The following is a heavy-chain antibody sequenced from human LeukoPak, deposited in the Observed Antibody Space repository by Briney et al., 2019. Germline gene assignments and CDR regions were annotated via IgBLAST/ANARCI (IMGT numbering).Heavy chain of an antibody. CDR3: ARDGGYSYGYYYYYYYMDV. V-gene: IGHV3-11*04. J-gene: IGHJ6*03. Sequence: GGSLRLSCTASGFTFSDYYMSWIRQAPGKGLEWVAYITSSGSTMYYADSVKGRFTISRDNAKNSLYLQMNSLRAEDTAVYYCARDGGYSYGYYYYYYYMDVWGKGTTVTVSS. D-gene: IGHD5-18*01. CDR2: ITSSGSTM. CDR1: GFTFSDYY.